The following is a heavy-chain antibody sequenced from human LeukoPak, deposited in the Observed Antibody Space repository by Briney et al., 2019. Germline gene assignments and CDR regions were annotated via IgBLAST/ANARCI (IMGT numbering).Heavy chain of an antibody. CDR2: VST. CDR1: GGSISSSSHY. J-gene: IGHJ4*02. D-gene: IGHD5-18*01. V-gene: IGHV4-39*01. CDR3: ARAGYTYGIISYFDS. Sequence: SETLSLTCTVSGGSISSSSHYWGWLRQPPGKGLEWIGVSTYYNPSLKNRVTISRDTSKNQFSLKLSSVTAADTAIYYCARAGYTYGIISYFDSWGQGALVTVSS.